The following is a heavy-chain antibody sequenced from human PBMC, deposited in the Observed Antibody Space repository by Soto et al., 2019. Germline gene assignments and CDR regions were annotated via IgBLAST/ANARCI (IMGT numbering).Heavy chain of an antibody. CDR1: GFTFSRNG. V-gene: IGHV3-23*01. J-gene: IGHJ4*02. CDR2: ISGTGRNT. D-gene: IGHD2-8*01. CDR3: AKNGLSDSPSAIDS. Sequence: EVQVLESGGGLAQPGGSLRLSCATSGFTFSRNGMSWVRQAPGKGLDWVSGISGTGRNTYYADSVKGRFTISRDNSKNTLFLQMNSLSVEDTAVYYCAKNGLSDSPSAIDSWGQGTLVTVSS.